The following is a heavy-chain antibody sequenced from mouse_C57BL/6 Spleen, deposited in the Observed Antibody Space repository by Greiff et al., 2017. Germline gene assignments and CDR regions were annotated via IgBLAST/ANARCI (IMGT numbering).Heavy chain of an antibody. CDR3: ARDLILDYGSSYYAMDY. CDR2: IYPGSGST. V-gene: IGHV1-55*01. Sequence: VQLQQPGAELVKPGASVKMSCKASGYTFTSYWITWVKQRPGQGLEWIGDIYPGSGSTNYNEKFKSKATLTVDTSSSTAYMQLSSLTSEDSAVYYCARDLILDYGSSYYAMDYWGQGTSVTVSS. CDR1: GYTFTSYW. D-gene: IGHD1-1*01. J-gene: IGHJ4*01.